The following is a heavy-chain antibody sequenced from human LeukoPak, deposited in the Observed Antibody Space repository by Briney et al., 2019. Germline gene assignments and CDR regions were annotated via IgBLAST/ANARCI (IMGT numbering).Heavy chain of an antibody. CDR3: ARSRRYQLKSAVDV. J-gene: IGHJ6*04. Sequence: PGGSLRLSCAASGFTFSSYSMNWVRQAPGKGLEWVSSISSSSSYIYYADSVKGRFTISGDNAKNSLYLQMNSLRAEDTAVYYCARSRRYQLKSAVDVWGKGTTVTVSS. CDR1: GFTFSSYS. CDR2: ISSSSSYI. V-gene: IGHV3-21*01. D-gene: IGHD2-2*01.